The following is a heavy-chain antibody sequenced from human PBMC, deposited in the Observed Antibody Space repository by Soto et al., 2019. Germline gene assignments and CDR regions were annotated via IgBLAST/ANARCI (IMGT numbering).Heavy chain of an antibody. D-gene: IGHD3-16*01. V-gene: IGHV3-15*04. J-gene: IGHJ4*02. CDR3: TTGEN. Sequence: GSLRLSCAASGFTFRNLWMTWIRRAPGKGLEWVGTIANEADGGTTDYSTPVAGRFIISRDDSKKTLYLHMNSLQIEDTALYYCTTGENWGRGTLVTVSS. CDR2: IANEADGGTT. CDR1: GFTFRNLW.